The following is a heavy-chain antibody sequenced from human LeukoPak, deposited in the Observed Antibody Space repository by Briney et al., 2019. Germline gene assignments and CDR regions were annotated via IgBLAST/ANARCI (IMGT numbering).Heavy chain of an antibody. D-gene: IGHD6-19*01. J-gene: IGHJ4*02. V-gene: IGHV2-5*02. CDR1: GFSLSTSGVG. Sequence: SGPTLVNPTQTLTLTCTFSGFSLSTSGVGVGWIRQPPGKAPEWLALIYWDDDKRYSPSLKSRPPITKDTSKNQVVLTMTNVDPLDRATYYCANRRGTSGWSEGYFDYWGQGTLVTVSS. CDR3: ANRRGTSGWSEGYFDY. CDR2: IYWDDDK.